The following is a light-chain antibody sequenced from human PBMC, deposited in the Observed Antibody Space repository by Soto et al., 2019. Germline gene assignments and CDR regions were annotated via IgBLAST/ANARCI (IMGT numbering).Light chain of an antibody. CDR3: SSYTRSSTYVV. V-gene: IGLV2-14*01. J-gene: IGLJ2*01. CDR2: DVS. Sequence: QSALTQPASVSGSPGQSITISCTGTSSDVGGYNYVSWYQQHPGKAPKLMIYDVSNRPSGVSNRYSGSKSGNTASLTISGLQDEDEADYYCSSYTRSSTYVVFGGGTKLTVL. CDR1: SSDVGGYNY.